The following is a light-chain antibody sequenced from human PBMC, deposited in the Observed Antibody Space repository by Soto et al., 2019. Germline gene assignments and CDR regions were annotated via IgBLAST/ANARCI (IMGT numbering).Light chain of an antibody. V-gene: IGKV1-6*01. CDR1: QVIRND. CDR3: LHDHNYPWT. CDR2: GAS. J-gene: IGKJ1*01. Sequence: AIQMTHSPSSLSASLGDRVTITCRASQVIRNDLGWYQQKPGKAPKLLIYGASNLQSGVPSRFSGSGSGTDFTLTITSLQPEDFATYYCLHDHNYPWTFGQGTKVDIK.